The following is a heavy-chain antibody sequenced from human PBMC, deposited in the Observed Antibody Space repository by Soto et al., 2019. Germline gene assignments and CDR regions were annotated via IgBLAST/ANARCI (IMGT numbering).Heavy chain of an antibody. CDR1: GFTFSNYW. D-gene: IGHD4-17*01. V-gene: IGHV3-74*01. CDR3: VRERTPMTLFDI. CDR2: ISKDGSTI. Sequence: EGRLVESGGGLVQPGGSLRLSCAASGFTFSNYWMHWVRHTPGKGQVWVARISKDGSTIGYADSVKGRFTASRDNAKNTLSLQMSRLRAEDTAVYYCVRERTPMTLFDIWGQGTVVTVS. J-gene: IGHJ3*02.